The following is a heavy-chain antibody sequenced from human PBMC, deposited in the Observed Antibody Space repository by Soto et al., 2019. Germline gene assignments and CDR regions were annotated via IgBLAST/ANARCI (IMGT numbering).Heavy chain of an antibody. Sequence: GGSLRLSCAASGFTFSSYARSWVRQAPGKGLEWVSAISGSGGSTYYADSVKGRFTISRDNSKNTLYLQMNSLRAEDTAVYYCAKADVGSSSWYISGFDYWGQGTLVTVSS. D-gene: IGHD6-13*01. CDR2: ISGSGGST. CDR3: AKADVGSSSWYISGFDY. V-gene: IGHV3-23*01. J-gene: IGHJ4*02. CDR1: GFTFSSYA.